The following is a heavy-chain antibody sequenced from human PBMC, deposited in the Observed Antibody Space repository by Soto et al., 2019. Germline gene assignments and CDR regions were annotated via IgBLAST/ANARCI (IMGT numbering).Heavy chain of an antibody. D-gene: IGHD4-17*01. Sequence: EVQLLESEGDLVQPGGSLRVSCVASGLTFSRFALTWVRQSPGKGLEWVSAISGGGGSTYYADSVKGRFTVSRDNSKKTLYLQMNTLRAEDTAVYYCTKFVFYGDSLVEYWGQGTLVTVSS. V-gene: IGHV3-23*01. CDR3: TKFVFYGDSLVEY. CDR2: ISGGGGST. J-gene: IGHJ4*02. CDR1: GLTFSRFA.